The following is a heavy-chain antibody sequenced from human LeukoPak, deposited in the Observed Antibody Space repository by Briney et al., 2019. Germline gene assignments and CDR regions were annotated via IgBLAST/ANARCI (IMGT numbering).Heavy chain of an antibody. Sequence: SETLSLTCTVSPGSISTYYWNWSRQSPGKGLEWIGYIYYSGISNYNPSLKSRVTISVDTSKNQLSLKLSSVTASDTAVYYCARNLEMATITSPFDLWGQGTMVTVSS. J-gene: IGHJ3*01. CDR3: ARNLEMATITSPFDL. D-gene: IGHD5-24*01. CDR1: PGSISTYY. V-gene: IGHV4-59*01. CDR2: IYYSGIS.